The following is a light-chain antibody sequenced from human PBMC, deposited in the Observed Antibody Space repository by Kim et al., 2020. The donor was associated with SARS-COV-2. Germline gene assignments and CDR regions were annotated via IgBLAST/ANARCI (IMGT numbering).Light chain of an antibody. Sequence: SYELTQPPSMSVSPGQTASITCSGDRLGDKYASWYQQKPGQSPVVVIYNDSRRPSGIPERFSGSNSGNTATLTISGTQAIDEADYYCQAWDNNNGVFGGGTQLTVL. CDR3: QAWDNNNGV. J-gene: IGLJ3*02. V-gene: IGLV3-1*01. CDR2: NDS. CDR1: RLGDKY.